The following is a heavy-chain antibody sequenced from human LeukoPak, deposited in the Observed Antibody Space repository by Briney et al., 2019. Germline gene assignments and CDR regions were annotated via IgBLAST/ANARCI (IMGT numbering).Heavy chain of an antibody. Sequence: PGGSLRLSCAASGFTFSSYGMHWVRQAPGKGLEWVAFIRYDGSNKYYADSVKGRFTISRDNSKNTLYLRMNSLRAEDTAVFYCAKRRGYHLLHPAVGAFDIWGQGTMVTVSS. CDR3: AKRRGYHLLHPAVGAFDI. V-gene: IGHV3-30*02. J-gene: IGHJ3*02. D-gene: IGHD2-2*01. CDR1: GFTFSSYG. CDR2: IRYDGSNK.